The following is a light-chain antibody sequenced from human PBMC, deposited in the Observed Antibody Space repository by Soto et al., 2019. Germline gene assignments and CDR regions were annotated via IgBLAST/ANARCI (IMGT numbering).Light chain of an antibody. J-gene: IGKJ1*01. V-gene: IGKV4-1*01. Sequence: DIVMTQSPDSLAVSLGERATINCKSSQSVLYSSNNKNFLAWYQQKPGQPPKLLFYWASTRESGVPDRISGSGSGTDFTLTISNLQAEDVAVYYCQQYLNAPLTFGQGTKV. CDR1: QSVLYSSNNKNF. CDR2: WAS. CDR3: QQYLNAPLT.